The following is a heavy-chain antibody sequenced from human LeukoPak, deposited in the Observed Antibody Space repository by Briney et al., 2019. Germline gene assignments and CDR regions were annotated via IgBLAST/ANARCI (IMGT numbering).Heavy chain of an antibody. CDR1: GGSISSGDYY. J-gene: IGHJ5*02. Sequence: SQTLSLTCSVSGGSISSGDYYWSWIRQPPGKGLEWIAYMYYSGSTYYNPSLKSRVTMSADTSKNQLSLKLSSVTAADTAVYYCARPYYYDSRIDPWGQGILVTVSS. CDR3: ARPYYYDSRIDP. D-gene: IGHD3-22*01. CDR2: MYYSGST. V-gene: IGHV4-30-4*01.